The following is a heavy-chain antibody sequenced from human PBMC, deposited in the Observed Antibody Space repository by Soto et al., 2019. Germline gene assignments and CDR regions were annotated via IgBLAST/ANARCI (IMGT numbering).Heavy chain of an antibody. Sequence: QVQLVQSGPEVKKPGSSVKVSGKASGGTFSNYPISWVRQAPGQGLEWMGGIIPIFGTVNYAQKFQGRVTITADESTSTAYMELSSLRSEDTAVYYCARGNHRWLQLWYFDLWGRGTLVTVSS. D-gene: IGHD5-12*01. CDR3: ARGNHRWLQLWYFDL. V-gene: IGHV1-69*12. CDR1: GGTFSNYP. CDR2: IIPIFGTV. J-gene: IGHJ2*01.